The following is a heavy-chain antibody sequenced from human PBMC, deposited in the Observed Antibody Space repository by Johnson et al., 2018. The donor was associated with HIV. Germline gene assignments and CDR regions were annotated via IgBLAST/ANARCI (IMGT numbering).Heavy chain of an antibody. V-gene: IGHV3-30*14. D-gene: IGHD1-7*01. CDR2: ISSDGNNK. CDR3: ARDRGNYDDAFDI. J-gene: IGHJ3*02. Sequence: QVQLVESGGGVVRPGGSLRLSCAASGFSFSTYAMHWVRQAPGKGLEWVALISSDGNNKYYSDSVKGRFTISRDNSKNTLYLQMNSLRAEDTAVYYCARDRGNYDDAFDIWGQGTMVTVSS. CDR1: GFSFSTYA.